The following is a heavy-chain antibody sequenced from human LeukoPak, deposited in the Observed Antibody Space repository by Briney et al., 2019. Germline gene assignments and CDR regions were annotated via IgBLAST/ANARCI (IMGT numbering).Heavy chain of an antibody. Sequence: SETLSLTCTVSGGSVSSGIYYWSWIRQPPGKGLEWIGYIYYSGSTNYNPSLKSRVTISVDTSKNQFSLKLSSVTAADTAVYYCARVKIMGGSYYLGFDPWGQGTLVTVSS. D-gene: IGHD1-26*01. V-gene: IGHV4-61*01. J-gene: IGHJ5*02. CDR2: IYYSGST. CDR3: ARVKIMGGSYYLGFDP. CDR1: GGSVSSGIYY.